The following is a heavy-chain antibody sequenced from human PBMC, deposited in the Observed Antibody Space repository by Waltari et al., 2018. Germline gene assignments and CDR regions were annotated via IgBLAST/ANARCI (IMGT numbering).Heavy chain of an antibody. J-gene: IGHJ3*02. V-gene: IGHV1-69*01. Sequence: QVQLVQSGAEVKKPGSSVKVSCTASGGTFSSYAISWVRQAPGQGLEWMGGIIPIFGTANYAQKFQGRVTITADESTSTAYMELSSLRSEDTDVYYCARAVVTIFGVVINAFDIWGQGTMVTVSS. D-gene: IGHD3-3*01. CDR2: IIPIFGTA. CDR3: ARAVVTIFGVVINAFDI. CDR1: GGTFSSYA.